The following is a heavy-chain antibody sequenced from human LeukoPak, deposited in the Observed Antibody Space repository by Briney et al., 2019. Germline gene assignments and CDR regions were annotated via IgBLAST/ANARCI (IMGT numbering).Heavy chain of an antibody. V-gene: IGHV3-48*03. CDR3: AELGITMIGGF. Sequence: GGSLRLSCAASGFTFSSYEMNWVRQAPGKGLEWVSYISSSGSTIYYADSVKGRFTISRDNAKNSLYLQMNSLRDADTAVYYCAELGITMIGGFWGKGTTVTISS. CDR2: ISSSGSTI. CDR1: GFTFSSYE. D-gene: IGHD3-10*02. J-gene: IGHJ6*04.